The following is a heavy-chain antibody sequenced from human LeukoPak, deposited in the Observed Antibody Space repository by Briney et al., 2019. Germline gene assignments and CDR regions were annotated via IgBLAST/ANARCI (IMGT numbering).Heavy chain of an antibody. J-gene: IGHJ4*02. V-gene: IGHV4-34*01. D-gene: IGHD3-10*01. CDR3: ARGRRFGTFFDY. CDR2: INHSGST. CDR1: GGSFSGYY. Sequence: SETLSLTCAVYGGSFSGYYWSWIRQPPGKGLEWIGEINHSGSTNYNPSLKSRVTMSVDTSKNQFSLKLSSVAAADTAVYYCARGRRFGTFFDYWGQGTLVTVSS.